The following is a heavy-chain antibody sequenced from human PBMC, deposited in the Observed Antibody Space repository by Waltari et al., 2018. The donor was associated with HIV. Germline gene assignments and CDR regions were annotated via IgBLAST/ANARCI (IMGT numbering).Heavy chain of an antibody. Sequence: QVQLQQWGAGLLKPSETLSLTCAVYGGSFSGYYWSWIRQPPGKGLEWIGEINHSGSTNYNPSLKSRVTISVDTSKNQFSLKLSSVTAADTAVYYCARGRGYSGYDPLDYWGQGTLVTVSS. CDR3: ARGRGYSGYDPLDY. J-gene: IGHJ4*02. D-gene: IGHD5-12*01. CDR1: GGSFSGYY. V-gene: IGHV4-34*01. CDR2: INHSGST.